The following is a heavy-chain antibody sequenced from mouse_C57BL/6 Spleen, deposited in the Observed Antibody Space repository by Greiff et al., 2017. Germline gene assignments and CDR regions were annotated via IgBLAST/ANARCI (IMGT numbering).Heavy chain of an antibody. D-gene: IGHD1-1*01. Sequence: QVTLKESGPGILQSSQTLSLTCSFSGFSLSTSGMGVSWIRQPSGKGLEWLAHIYWDDDKRYNPSLKSRLTISKDTSRNQVFLKITSVDTADTATYYCARKRGYYYGSSYVWYFDVWGTGTTVTVSS. CDR1: GFSLSTSGMG. V-gene: IGHV8-12*01. CDR2: IYWDDDK. CDR3: ARKRGYYYGSSYVWYFDV. J-gene: IGHJ1*03.